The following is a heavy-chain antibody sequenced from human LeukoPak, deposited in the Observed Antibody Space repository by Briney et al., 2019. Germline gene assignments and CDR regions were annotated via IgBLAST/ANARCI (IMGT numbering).Heavy chain of an antibody. CDR1: GGTFGDYG. J-gene: IGHJ4*02. Sequence: GGSLRLSCAASGGTFGDYGMRWVRHTPGKGLEWVAGINWDGTNTHYADSVRGRFTIARDNAENSLYLQMNSLRDADTSFYSSVKDLSSNWLSLDYWGRGTLVTVSS. V-gene: IGHV3-20*04. CDR3: VKDLSSNWLSLDY. D-gene: IGHD1-1*01. CDR2: INWDGTNT.